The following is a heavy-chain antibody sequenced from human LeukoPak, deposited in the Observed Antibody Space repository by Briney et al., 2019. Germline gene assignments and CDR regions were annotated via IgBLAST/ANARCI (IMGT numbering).Heavy chain of an antibody. Sequence: PSETLSLTCTVSGGSISNYYWSWIRQPPGKGLEWIGYIYNSGSSHYNPSLKSRVTISVDTSKNHFSLKLSSVTAADTAVYYCARSGYRPQLDYWGQGTLVTVSS. CDR1: GGSISNYY. CDR2: IYNSGSS. CDR3: ARSGYRPQLDY. D-gene: IGHD3-3*01. J-gene: IGHJ4*02. V-gene: IGHV4-59*08.